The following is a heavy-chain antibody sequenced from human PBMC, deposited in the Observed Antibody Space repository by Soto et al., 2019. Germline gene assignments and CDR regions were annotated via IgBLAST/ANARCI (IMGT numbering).Heavy chain of an antibody. CDR3: AKDSYDSSSYSMDY. CDR1: GFTFSMNS. Sequence: GGSLRLSCVASGFTFSMNSMNWVRQAPGKGLEWVSSISSSSSFIYYADSLKGRFTVSRDNAKNSLYLVINNLRAEDTAVYYCAKDSYDSSSYSMDYWGTGTLVTVSS. J-gene: IGHJ4*02. V-gene: IGHV3-21*01. D-gene: IGHD3-22*01. CDR2: ISSSSSFI.